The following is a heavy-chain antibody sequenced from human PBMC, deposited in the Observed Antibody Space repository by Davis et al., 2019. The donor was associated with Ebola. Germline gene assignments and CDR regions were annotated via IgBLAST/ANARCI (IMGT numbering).Heavy chain of an antibody. CDR3: AKGSLYGSRSITAGMDV. CDR2: ITGSGGNT. Sequence: GESLKISCAASGFTFTSYSMTWVRQAPGKGPDWVSGITGSGGNTYYADSVKGRFTFSRDNSKNTLYLQMNSLRAEDSAVYYCAKGSLYGSRSITAGMDVWGQGTTVTVSS. J-gene: IGHJ6*02. V-gene: IGHV3-23*01. CDR1: GFTFTSYS. D-gene: IGHD4-17*01.